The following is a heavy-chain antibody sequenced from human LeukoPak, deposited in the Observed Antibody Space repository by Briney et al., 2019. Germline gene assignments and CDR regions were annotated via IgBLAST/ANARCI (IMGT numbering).Heavy chain of an antibody. CDR1: GFTFNTYA. Sequence: PGGSLRLSCAASGFTFNTYAMNWVRQAPGKGLEWVSSISGSSSYIYYADSVKGRFTISKDNAKNSLYLQMNSLRGEDTAVYYCARDREEYCSGGSCSSFDYWGQGILVTVSS. CDR2: ISGSSSYI. J-gene: IGHJ4*02. V-gene: IGHV3-21*06. CDR3: ARDREEYCSGGSCSSFDY. D-gene: IGHD2-15*01.